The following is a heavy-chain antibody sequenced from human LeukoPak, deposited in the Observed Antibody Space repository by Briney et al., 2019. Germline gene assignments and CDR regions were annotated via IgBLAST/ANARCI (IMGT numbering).Heavy chain of an antibody. D-gene: IGHD3-10*01. V-gene: IGHV1-2*02. CDR2: INPSSGDT. CDR3: AVRGSGRYRDY. Sequence: ASVKVSCKASGYTFTGYYMHWVRQAPGQGLEWMGWINPSSGDTDYAQKFQGRVTMTRDTSISTAYMELGRLRSDDTALYYCAVRGSGRYRDYWGQGTLVTVSS. J-gene: IGHJ4*02. CDR1: GYTFTGYY.